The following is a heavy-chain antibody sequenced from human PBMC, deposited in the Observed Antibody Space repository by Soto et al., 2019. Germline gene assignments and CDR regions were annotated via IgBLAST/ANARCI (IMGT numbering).Heavy chain of an antibody. J-gene: IGHJ4*01. CDR1: GFRLNSYG. V-gene: IGHV3-33*01. D-gene: IGHD1-26*01. CDR3: ARDTIVGATVSPPRH. Sequence: GGSLRLSCAASGFRLNSYGIHWVRQAPGKGLEWVAVIWYDGSNKYYADSVKGRFTISRDNSKNTLYLQMNSLRADDTAIYYCARDTIVGATVSPPRHWGHGTLVTV. CDR2: IWYDGSNK.